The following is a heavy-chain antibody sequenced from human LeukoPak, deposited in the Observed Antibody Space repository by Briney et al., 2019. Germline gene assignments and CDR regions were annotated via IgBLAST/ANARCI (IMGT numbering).Heavy chain of an antibody. D-gene: IGHD3-22*01. CDR2: IIPILGIA. J-gene: IGHJ4*02. CDR3: ATDRYRKVRSGYSVGFDY. V-gene: IGHV1-69*04. CDR1: GGTFSSYA. Sequence: SVKVSCKASGGTFSSYAISWVRQAPGQGLEWMGRIIPILGIANYAQKFQGRVTITADKAKSTAYMELNSLRSEDTGGDYCATDRYRKVRSGYSVGFDYWGQGTLVTVSS.